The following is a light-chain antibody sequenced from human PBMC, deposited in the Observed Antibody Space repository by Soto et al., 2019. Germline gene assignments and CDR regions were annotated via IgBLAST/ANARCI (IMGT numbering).Light chain of an antibody. CDR2: EGS. CDR3: CSYAGSGTYV. V-gene: IGLV2-23*01. Sequence: QSALTQPASVSGSPGQSITISCTGTSSDVGSYNLVSWYQQHPAKAPKLMIYEGSKRPSAVSNRFSGSESGNTASLTISWLQAEDEADYYCCSYAGSGTYVFGSGTKLTVL. CDR1: SSDVGSYNL. J-gene: IGLJ1*01.